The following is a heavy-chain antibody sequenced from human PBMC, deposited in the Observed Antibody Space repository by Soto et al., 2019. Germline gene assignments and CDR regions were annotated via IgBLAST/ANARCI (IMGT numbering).Heavy chain of an antibody. D-gene: IGHD4-4*01. CDR2: ISHRGSV. CDR3: ARRSNYVEVRRFDP. V-gene: IGHV4-30-4*01. J-gene: IGHJ5*02. Sequence: PSETLSLTCAVSGASISSGDYYWSWIRLTPGKGLEWIGFISHRGSVDYNPSLKSRVTLSLDTSKNEFSLNLRSVTAADTAVYYFARRSNYVEVRRFDPWGQGTLVTVSS. CDR1: GASISSGDYY.